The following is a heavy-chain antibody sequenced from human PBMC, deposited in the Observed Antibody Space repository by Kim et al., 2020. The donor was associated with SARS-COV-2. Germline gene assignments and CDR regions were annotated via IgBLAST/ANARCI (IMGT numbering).Heavy chain of an antibody. J-gene: IGHJ6*02. Sequence: ASVKVSCKASGYTFTSYDINWVRQATGQGLEWMGWMNPNSGNTGYAQKFQGRVTMTRNTSISTAYMELSSLRSEDTAVYYCARGSYGSTILPNYYYYYGMDVWGQGTTVTVSS. CDR1: GYTFTSYD. D-gene: IGHD3-10*01. CDR2: MNPNSGNT. V-gene: IGHV1-8*01. CDR3: ARGSYGSTILPNYYYYYGMDV.